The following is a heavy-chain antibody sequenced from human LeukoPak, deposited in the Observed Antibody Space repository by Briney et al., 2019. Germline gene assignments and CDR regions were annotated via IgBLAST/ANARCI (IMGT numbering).Heavy chain of an antibody. Sequence: SETLSLTCTVSGGSISSGGYYWSWIRQPPGKGLEWIGYIYYSGSNNYNPSLKSRVTISVDTSKNQFSLKLSSVTAADTAVYYCARVPRSYYYYYYMDVWGKGTTVTVSS. CDR3: ARVPRSYYYYYYMDV. CDR1: GGSISSGGYY. V-gene: IGHV4-61*08. J-gene: IGHJ6*03. CDR2: IYYSGSN.